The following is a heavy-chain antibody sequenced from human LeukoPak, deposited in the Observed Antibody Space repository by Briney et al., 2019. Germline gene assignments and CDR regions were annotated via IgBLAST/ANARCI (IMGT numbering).Heavy chain of an antibody. CDR1: GFTFSTYA. D-gene: IGHD6-19*01. J-gene: IGHJ4*02. CDR3: AKGRSGWYEGLDY. V-gene: IGHV3-23*01. CDR2: ISHGGDSA. Sequence: GGSLRLSCTASGFTFSTYAMTWARQAPGKGLEWVSVISHGGDSAWYADSVKGRFTISRDNSKSTLFLQMNSLRADDTAIYYCAKGRSGWYEGLDYWGQGILVTVSS.